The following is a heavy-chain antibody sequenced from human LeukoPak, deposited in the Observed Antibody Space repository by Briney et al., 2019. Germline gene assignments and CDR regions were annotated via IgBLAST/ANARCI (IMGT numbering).Heavy chain of an antibody. CDR3: AQDTKPYYDILSGYSTVWGRH. CDR1: GFTFSSYG. J-gene: IGHJ1*01. Sequence: GGSLRLSCAASGFTFSSYGMHWVRQAPGKGLEWVAVISYDGSNKYYADSVKGRFTISRYNSDNTLYLQMTSLRAEATAVYYCAQDTKPYYDILSGYSTVWGRHSGQGTLLTASS. CDR2: ISYDGSNK. V-gene: IGHV3-30*18. D-gene: IGHD3-9*01.